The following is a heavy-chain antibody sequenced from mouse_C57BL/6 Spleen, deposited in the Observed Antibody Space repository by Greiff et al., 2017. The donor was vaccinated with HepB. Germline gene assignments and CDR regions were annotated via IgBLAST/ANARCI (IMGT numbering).Heavy chain of an antibody. Sequence: EVKLMESGPGLVKPSQSLSLTCSVTGYSITSGYYWNWIRQFPGNKLEWMGYISYDGSNNYNPSLKNRISITRDTSKNQFFLKLNSVTTEDTATYYCARLLWAHYYAMDYWGQGTSVTVSS. CDR3: ARLLWAHYYAMDY. D-gene: IGHD2-1*01. CDR2: ISYDGSN. CDR1: GYSITSGYY. J-gene: IGHJ4*01. V-gene: IGHV3-6*01.